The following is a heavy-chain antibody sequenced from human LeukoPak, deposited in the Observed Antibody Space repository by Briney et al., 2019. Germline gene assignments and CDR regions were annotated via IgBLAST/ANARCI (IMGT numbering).Heavy chain of an antibody. V-gene: IGHV1-24*01. D-gene: IGHD1-26*01. CDR2: FDPEDGET. J-gene: IGHJ4*02. CDR1: GGTFSSYA. CDR3: ATLQWELEY. Sequence: ASVKVSCKASGGTFSSYAISWVRQAPGKGIEWMGGFDPEDGETIYAQKFQGRVTMTEDTSTDKAYMELRSLRSEDTAVYYCATLQWELEYWGQGTLVTVSS.